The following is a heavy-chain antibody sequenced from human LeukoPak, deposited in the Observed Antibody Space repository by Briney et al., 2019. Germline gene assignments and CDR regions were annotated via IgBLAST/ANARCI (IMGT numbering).Heavy chain of an antibody. V-gene: IGHV4-61*08. CDR1: GGSISSGGYY. CDR3: ATDQRYAFDY. CDR2: IYSSGST. D-gene: IGHD3-9*01. J-gene: IGHJ4*02. Sequence: SETLSLTCTVSGGSISSGGYYWSWIRQPPGKGLEWIGYIYSSGSTNYNPSLKSRVTISIDTSKNQFSLKLNSVTAADTAVYYCATDQRYAFDYWGQGILVTVSS.